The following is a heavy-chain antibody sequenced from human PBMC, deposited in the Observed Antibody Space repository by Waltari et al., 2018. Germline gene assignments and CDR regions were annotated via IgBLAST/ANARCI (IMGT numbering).Heavy chain of an antibody. CDR1: GITVGNNY. V-gene: IGHV3-66*02. CDR3: ARDPPGVAAAGPGRG. D-gene: IGHD6-25*01. CDR2: IDSSGRT. Sequence: EVQLVESGGGLVQPGGSLRLSCAASGITVGNNYMSWVRQAPGKGLELISLIDSSGRTYYADAVKGRFTISRDNSKNTLYLQMNSLRSEDTAVDFCARDPPGVAAAGPGRGWGQGTLVTVSS. J-gene: IGHJ4*02.